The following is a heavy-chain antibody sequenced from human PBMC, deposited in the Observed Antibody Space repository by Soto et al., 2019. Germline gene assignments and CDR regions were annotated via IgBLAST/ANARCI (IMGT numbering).Heavy chain of an antibody. V-gene: IGHV3-21*04. Sequence: PGGSLILSCVASGFDFSAFSMNWVRQVPGKGLEWLCSISRDSSYIHYAESMEGQLIISRDNAKKSLFLQIQDLRVEDSGTYYCASGIVLVPPNPPRDWGQGSQVTVSS. CDR3: ASGIVLVPPNPPRD. J-gene: IGHJ1*01. D-gene: IGHD2-2*01. CDR1: GFDFSAFS. CDR2: ISRDSSYI.